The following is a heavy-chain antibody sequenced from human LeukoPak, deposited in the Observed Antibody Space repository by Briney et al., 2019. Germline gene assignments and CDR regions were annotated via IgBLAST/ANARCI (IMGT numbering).Heavy chain of an antibody. CDR1: GGTFSSYA. CDR3: ARSQQFRDAFDI. CDR2: IIPIFGTA. D-gene: IGHD6-13*01. J-gene: IGHJ3*02. Sequence: SVKVSCKASGGTFSSYAISWVRQAPGQGLEWMGGIIPIFGTANYAQKFQGRVTITADKSTSTAYMELSSLRSEDTAVYYCARSQQFRDAFDIWGQGTMVTVSS. V-gene: IGHV1-69*06.